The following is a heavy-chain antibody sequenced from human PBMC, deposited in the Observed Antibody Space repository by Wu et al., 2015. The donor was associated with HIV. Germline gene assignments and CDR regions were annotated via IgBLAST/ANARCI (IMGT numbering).Heavy chain of an antibody. V-gene: IGHV1-8*01. CDR1: GYTFTNYD. CDR2: MNPKSGNT. Sequence: QVQLVQSGAEVKKPGASVKVSCKASGYTFTNYDINWVRQATGQGLEWLGWMNPKSGNTAYMQKLQGRVTMTRDTSTNTAYLEVRSLTSEDTAVYYCARATRVYFGSGSYGGNYYFDYWGQGTLVTVSS. J-gene: IGHJ4*02. D-gene: IGHD3-10*01. CDR3: ARATRVYFGSGSYGGNYYFDY.